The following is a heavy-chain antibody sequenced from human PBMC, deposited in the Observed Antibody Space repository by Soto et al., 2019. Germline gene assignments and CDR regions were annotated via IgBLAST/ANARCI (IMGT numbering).Heavy chain of an antibody. Sequence: PSETLSLTCAVFGYSISSGYYWGWIRQPPGKGLEWIGSIYHSGSTYYNPSLKSRVTISVDTSKNQFSLKLSSVTAADTAAYYCARHTIAAHWFDPWGQGTLVTVS. CDR2: IYHSGST. CDR3: ARHTIAAHWFDP. CDR1: GYSISSGYY. D-gene: IGHD6-6*01. V-gene: IGHV4-38-2*01. J-gene: IGHJ5*02.